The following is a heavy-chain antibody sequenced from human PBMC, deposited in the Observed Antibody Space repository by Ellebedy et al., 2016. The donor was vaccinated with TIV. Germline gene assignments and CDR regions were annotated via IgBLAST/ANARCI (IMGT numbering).Heavy chain of an antibody. V-gene: IGHV3-23*01. Sequence: GESLKISXAASGFIFTSYGMTWARQAPGKGLEFVSAISRTGATSDYADSVKGRFTISRDDSKNTLYLQMNSLRAEDMAIYFCVKGTTDPDCWGQGTLVTVSS. CDR3: VKGTTDPDC. D-gene: IGHD2-21*01. CDR1: GFIFTSYG. CDR2: ISRTGATS. J-gene: IGHJ4*02.